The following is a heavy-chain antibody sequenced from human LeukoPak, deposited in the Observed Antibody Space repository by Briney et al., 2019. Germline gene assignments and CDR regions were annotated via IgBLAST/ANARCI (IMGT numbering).Heavy chain of an antibody. Sequence: GGSLRLSCAASGFTLSSYAMSWVRQAPGKGLEWVSAISDSGNTYHADSVKGRFTISRDSSKNTLFLQMNRLRPEDAAVYYCARAPVTTCRGAYCYPFDYWGQGTLVTVSS. J-gene: IGHJ4*02. CDR1: GFTLSSYA. CDR2: ISDSGNT. D-gene: IGHD2-21*01. V-gene: IGHV3-23*01. CDR3: ARAPVTTCRGAYCYPFDY.